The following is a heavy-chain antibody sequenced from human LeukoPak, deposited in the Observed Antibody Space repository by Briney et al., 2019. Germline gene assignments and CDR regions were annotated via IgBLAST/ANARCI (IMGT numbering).Heavy chain of an antibody. CDR3: AKGHQYSCAH. J-gene: IGHJ4*02. CDR2: IRNDGTKK. V-gene: IGHV3-30*02. CDR1: GFIFNTYG. Sequence: GGSLRLSCAASGFIFNTYGIHWVRQAPGKGLEWVAFIRNDGTKKDYADSVQSRFTISTDSSKNTLYLQMDSLRTEDTAVYYCAKGHQYSCAHWGQGTLVTVSS. D-gene: IGHD5-18*01.